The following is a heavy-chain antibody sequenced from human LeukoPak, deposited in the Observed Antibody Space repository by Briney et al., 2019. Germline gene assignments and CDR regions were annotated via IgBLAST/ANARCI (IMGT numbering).Heavy chain of an antibody. Sequence: SETLSLTCTVSGDSVRSFHWSWIRQPPGKGLEWIGYIYYSGSTNYNPSLKSRVTISVDTSKNQFSLKLSSVTAADTAVYYCARHADTAMVRNGFDYWGQGTLVTVSS. CDR1: GDSVRSFH. D-gene: IGHD5-18*01. J-gene: IGHJ4*02. CDR3: ARHADTAMVRNGFDY. CDR2: IYYSGST. V-gene: IGHV4-59*08.